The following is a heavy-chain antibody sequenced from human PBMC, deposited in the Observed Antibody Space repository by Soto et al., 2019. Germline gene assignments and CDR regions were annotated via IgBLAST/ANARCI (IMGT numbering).Heavy chain of an antibody. V-gene: IGHV4-4*02. Sequence: KPSETLSLTCAVSGGSISSSNWWSWVRQPPGKGLEWIGEIYHSGSTNYNPSLKSRVTISVDKSKNQFSLKLSSVTAADTAVYYCARAPRRGGSSRDYYYGMDVWGQGTTVTVSS. CDR1: GGSISSSNW. CDR2: IYHSGST. D-gene: IGHD1-26*01. CDR3: ARAPRRGGSSRDYYYGMDV. J-gene: IGHJ6*02.